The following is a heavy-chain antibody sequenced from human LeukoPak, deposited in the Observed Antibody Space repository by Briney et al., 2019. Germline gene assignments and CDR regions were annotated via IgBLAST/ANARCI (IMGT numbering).Heavy chain of an antibody. CDR2: INAYNGNT. CDR1: GYTFTSYI. Sequence: ASVKVSCKASGYTFTSYIISWVRQVPGQVLEWMGWINAYNGNTDYAQRVQGRVTMTTDTSTSTAYMELRSLRSDDTAVYYCARDRHIAAAVYYYYMDVWGKGTPVTVSS. V-gene: IGHV1-18*01. D-gene: IGHD6-13*01. CDR3: ARDRHIAAAVYYYYMDV. J-gene: IGHJ6*03.